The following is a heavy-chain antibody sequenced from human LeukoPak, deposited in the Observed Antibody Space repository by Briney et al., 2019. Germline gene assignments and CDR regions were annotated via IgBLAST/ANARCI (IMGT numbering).Heavy chain of an antibody. CDR3: ATARTYDYWSGSAYYYMDV. D-gene: IGHD3-3*01. V-gene: IGHV1-24*01. J-gene: IGHJ6*03. CDR2: LDPEENEI. Sequence: ASVKVSCKASGYTFTSYYMHWVRQAPGKGLEWMGGLDPEENEIVYAQKFLGRLTMTEDISTDTVYMELSSLRSEDTAVYYCATARTYDYWSGSAYYYMDVWGKGTTVIVSS. CDR1: GYTFTSYY.